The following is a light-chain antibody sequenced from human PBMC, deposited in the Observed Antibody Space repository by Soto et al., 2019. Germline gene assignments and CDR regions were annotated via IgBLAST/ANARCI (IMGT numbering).Light chain of an antibody. Sequence: QSALTQPASVSGSPGQSVTISCTGTSSDFGSYKFVSWYQHHPGTVPKVIIYETSKQPSGVSDRFSGSKSGNTASLTISGLQAEDEADYYCFSFTSTNTHVFGSGTKVTVL. CDR3: FSFTSTNTHV. V-gene: IGLV2-23*01. CDR2: ETS. CDR1: SSDFGSYKF. J-gene: IGLJ1*01.